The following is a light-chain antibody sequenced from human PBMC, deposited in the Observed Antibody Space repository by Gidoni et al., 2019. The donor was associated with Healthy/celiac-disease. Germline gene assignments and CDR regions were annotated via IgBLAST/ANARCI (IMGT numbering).Light chain of an antibody. V-gene: IGLV6-57*04. J-gene: IGLJ3*02. Sequence: NFMLTQPHSVSESPGKTVTISCTRSSGSIASNYVQWYPQRPGSAPTTVIYEDNQRPSGVPDRFSGSIDSSSNSASLTISGLKTEDEADYYCQSYDSSRVFGGGTKLTVL. CDR2: EDN. CDR1: SGSIASNY. CDR3: QSYDSSRV.